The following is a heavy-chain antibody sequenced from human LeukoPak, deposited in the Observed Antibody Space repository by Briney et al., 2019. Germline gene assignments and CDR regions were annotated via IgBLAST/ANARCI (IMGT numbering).Heavy chain of an antibody. J-gene: IGHJ4*02. Sequence: PRASLRLSCAASGFSVSTVFMSWVRQAPGKRLEWVSIIYNTGDTYYADSRRGRFTISRDNSKNTLYLQINSLRADDTAVYYCAQGGAPNLADYWGPGTLVTVSS. V-gene: IGHV3-53*01. CDR1: GFSVSTVF. CDR2: IYNTGDT. CDR3: AQGGAPNLADY. D-gene: IGHD4/OR15-4a*01.